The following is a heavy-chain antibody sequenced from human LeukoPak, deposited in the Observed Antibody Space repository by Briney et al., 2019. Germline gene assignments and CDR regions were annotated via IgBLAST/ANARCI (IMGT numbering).Heavy chain of an antibody. Sequence: PGGSLRLSCAASGFTFSSSAMSWVRQAPGKGLEWVSGISWNSGSIGYADSVKGRFTISRDNAKNSLYLQMNSLRAEDTALYYCAKDKGDCSSTSCPTLDYWGQGTLVTVSS. CDR3: AKDKGDCSSTSCPTLDY. J-gene: IGHJ4*02. D-gene: IGHD2-2*01. V-gene: IGHV3-9*01. CDR1: GFTFSSSA. CDR2: ISWNSGSI.